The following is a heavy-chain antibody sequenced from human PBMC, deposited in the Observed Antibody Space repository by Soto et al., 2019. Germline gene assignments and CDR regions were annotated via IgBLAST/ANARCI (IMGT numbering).Heavy chain of an antibody. Sequence: QVQLVESGGGVVQPGRSLRLSCAASGFTFSSYGMHWVRQAPGKGLEWVAVIWYDGSNKYYADSMKGRFTISRDNSKNTLYLQMNSLRAEDTAVYYCARETLPVGESYYFDYWGQGTLVTVSS. J-gene: IGHJ4*02. CDR1: GFTFSSYG. CDR2: IWYDGSNK. V-gene: IGHV3-33*01. D-gene: IGHD3-10*01. CDR3: ARETLPVGESYYFDY.